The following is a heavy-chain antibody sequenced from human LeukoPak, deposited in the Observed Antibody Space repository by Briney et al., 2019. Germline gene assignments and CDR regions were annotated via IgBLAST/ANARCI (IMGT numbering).Heavy chain of an antibody. CDR1: GGSISSYY. CDR2: MYFGERT. V-gene: IGHV4-59*01. D-gene: IGHD7-27*01. CDR3: ARIPGDRPDD. J-gene: IGHJ4*02. Sequence: SETLSLTCTVSGGSISSYYWSWIRQPPGKGLEWVGYMYFGERTNYNPSLKSRATISIDTSKKQFSLKLKSVTAADTAAYYCARIPGDRPDDWGQGTLVTVS.